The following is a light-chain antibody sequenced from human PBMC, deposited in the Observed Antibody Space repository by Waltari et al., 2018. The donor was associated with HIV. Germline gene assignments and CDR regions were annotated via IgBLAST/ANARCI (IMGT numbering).Light chain of an antibody. CDR3: AAWDDSLNGHWV. V-gene: IGLV1-44*01. CDR1: SSNIGRNT. J-gene: IGLJ3*02. CDR2: SDT. Sequence: QSVLTQPPSASGPPGQRVTMSCSGSSSNIGRNTVNWYQQLPGTAPKLLIFSDTQRPSVVPYRFAGSMSGTSASLAISWLQSEDEGDYYCAAWDDSLNGHWVFGGGTRVTVL.